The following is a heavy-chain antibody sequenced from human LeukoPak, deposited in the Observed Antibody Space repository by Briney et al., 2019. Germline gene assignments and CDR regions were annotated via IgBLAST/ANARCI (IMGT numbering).Heavy chain of an antibody. V-gene: IGHV4-59*01. CDR2: IHYSGST. CDR3: ARDGVAGGFDY. CDR1: GGSIGSYY. Sequence: SETLSLTCTVSGGSIGSYYWNWIRQAPGKGLEWIGYIHYSGSTNHNSSLKSRVTISVDTSKNQYSLKPSSVTAADTAVYYCARDGVAGGFDYWGQGTLVTVSS. J-gene: IGHJ4*02. D-gene: IGHD6-19*01.